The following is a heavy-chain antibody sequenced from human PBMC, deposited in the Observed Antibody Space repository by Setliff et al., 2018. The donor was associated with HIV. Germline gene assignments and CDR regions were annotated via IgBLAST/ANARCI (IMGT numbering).Heavy chain of an antibody. D-gene: IGHD3-10*02. V-gene: IGHV1-8*02. J-gene: IGHJ6*03. Sequence: GASVKVSCKASGYTFTSYDINWVRRATGQGLEWMGWMNPNSGNRGYAQKFQGRVTMTRITSISTAYMELSSLRSEDTAVYYCARIVRPSYYYYYYMDVWGKGTTVTVSS. CDR2: MNPNSGNR. CDR1: GYTFTSYD. CDR3: ARIVRPSYYYYYYMDV.